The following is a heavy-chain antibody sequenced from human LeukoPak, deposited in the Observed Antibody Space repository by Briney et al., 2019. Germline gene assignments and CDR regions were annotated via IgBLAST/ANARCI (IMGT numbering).Heavy chain of an antibody. CDR1: GFTFGSYS. CDR2: ISSGSSIM. V-gene: IGHV3-48*02. Sequence: GGSLRLSCVASGFTFGSYSMNWVRQAPGKGLEWVSYISSGSSIMYYADSVKGRFSISRDNAKNSLFLRMDSLRDDDTAVYYCAREQVPLGTGIDYWGQGTLVTVSS. CDR3: AREQVPLGTGIDY. J-gene: IGHJ4*02. D-gene: IGHD3/OR15-3a*01.